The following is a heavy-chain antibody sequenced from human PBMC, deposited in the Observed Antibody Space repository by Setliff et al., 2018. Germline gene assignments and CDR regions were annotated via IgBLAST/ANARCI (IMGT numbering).Heavy chain of an antibody. J-gene: IGHJ5*02. Sequence: GASVKVSCKASGYTFTRYGISWVRQAPGQGPEWMGWISAYNGNTNYAQKLQGRVTMTTDTSPSTAYMELRSLRSDDTAVYYCARVNPTMITFGGVIVIWFDPWGQGTLVTVSS. CDR2: ISAYNGNT. V-gene: IGHV1-18*01. D-gene: IGHD3-16*02. CDR1: GYTFTRYG. CDR3: ARVNPTMITFGGVIVIWFDP.